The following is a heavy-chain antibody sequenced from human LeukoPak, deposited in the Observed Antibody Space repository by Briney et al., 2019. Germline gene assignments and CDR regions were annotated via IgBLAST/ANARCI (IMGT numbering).Heavy chain of an antibody. Sequence: GGSLRLSCAASGFTFSSYAMSWVRQAPGKGLEWVSAISGRDDNTYYADSVRGRFTISRDDSKNTLHLQMNSLRAEDTAVYYCAKGFNVWGSYRNWGQGTLVTVSS. J-gene: IGHJ4*02. CDR3: AKGFNVWGSYRN. CDR2: ISGRDDNT. V-gene: IGHV3-23*01. CDR1: GFTFSSYA. D-gene: IGHD3-16*01.